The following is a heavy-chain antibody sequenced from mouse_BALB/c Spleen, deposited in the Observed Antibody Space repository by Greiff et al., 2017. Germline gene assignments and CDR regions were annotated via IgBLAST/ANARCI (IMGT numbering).Heavy chain of an antibody. J-gene: IGHJ3*01. D-gene: IGHD2-2*01. CDR3: ANYGYDGAWFAY. Sequence: EVQLQESGPGLVKPSQSLSLTCTVTGYSITSDYAWNWIRQFPGNKLEWMGYISYSGSTSYNPSLKSRISITRDTSKNQFFLQLNSVTTEDTATYYCANYGYDGAWFAYWGQGTLVTVSA. V-gene: IGHV3-2*02. CDR1: GYSITSDYA. CDR2: ISYSGST.